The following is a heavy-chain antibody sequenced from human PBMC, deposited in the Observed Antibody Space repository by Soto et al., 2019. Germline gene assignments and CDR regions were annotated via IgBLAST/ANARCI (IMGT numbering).Heavy chain of an antibody. CDR3: ARQDYVSGSYYKADYYYYYMDV. J-gene: IGHJ6*03. CDR1: GGSISSYY. CDR2: IYYSGST. Sequence: QVQLQESGPGLVKPSETLSLTCTVSGGSISSYYWSWIRQPPGKGLEWIGYIYYSGSTNYNPSLKSRVTISVDTSKNHFSLKLSSVTAADTAVYYCARQDYVSGSYYKADYYYYYMDVWGQGTTVTVSS. V-gene: IGHV4-59*08. D-gene: IGHD3-10*01.